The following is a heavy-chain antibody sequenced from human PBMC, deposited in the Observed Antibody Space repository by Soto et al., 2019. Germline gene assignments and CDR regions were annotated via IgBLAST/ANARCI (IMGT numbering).Heavy chain of an antibody. CDR2: INPNSGGT. V-gene: IGHV1-2*04. J-gene: IGHJ4*02. CDR3: ARDDDYGDYELSY. CDR1: GYTFTGYY. Sequence: VSCKASGYTFTGYYMHWVRQAPGQGLEWMGWINPNSGGTNYAQKFQGWVTMTRDTSISTAYMELSRLRSDDTAVYYCARDDDYGDYELSYWGQGTLVTVSS. D-gene: IGHD4-17*01.